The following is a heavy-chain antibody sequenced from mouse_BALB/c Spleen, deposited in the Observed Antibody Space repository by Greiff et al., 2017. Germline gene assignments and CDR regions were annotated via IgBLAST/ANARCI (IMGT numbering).Heavy chain of an antibody. D-gene: IGHD2-14*01. CDR1: GFNIKDYY. Sequence: VHVKQSGAELVRPGALVKLSCKASGFNIKDYYMHWVKQRPEQGLEWIGWIDPENGNTIYDPKFQGKASITADTSSNTAYLQLSSLTSEDTAVYYCARGAYYRYYFDYWGQGTTLTVSS. J-gene: IGHJ2*01. CDR3: ARGAYYRYYFDY. V-gene: IGHV14-1*02. CDR2: IDPENGNT.